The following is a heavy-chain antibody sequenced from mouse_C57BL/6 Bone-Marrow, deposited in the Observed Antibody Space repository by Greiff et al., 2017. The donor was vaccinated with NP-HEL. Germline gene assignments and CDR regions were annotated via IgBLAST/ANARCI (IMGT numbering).Heavy chain of an antibody. CDR1: GYTFTDYY. V-gene: IGHV1-76*01. CDR3: ARTLHFAY. CDR2: IYPGSGNT. Sequence: QVQLKESGAELVRPGASVKLSCKASGYTFTDYYINWVKQRPGQGLEWIARIYPGSGNTYYNEKFKGKATLTAEKSSSTAYMQLSSLTSEDSAVYFCARTLHFAYWGQGTLDTVSA. J-gene: IGHJ3*01.